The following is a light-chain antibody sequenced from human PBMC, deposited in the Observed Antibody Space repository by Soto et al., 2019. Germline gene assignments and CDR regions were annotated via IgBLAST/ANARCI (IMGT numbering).Light chain of an antibody. V-gene: IGLV2-14*01. Sequence: QSALAQPASVSGSFGQSITISCTGTSSDVGGYNYVSWYQQHPGKAPKLMIYEVSNRPSGVSNRFSGSKSGNTASLTISGLQAEDEADYYCSSYTSSSTLLYVFGTGTKVTVL. J-gene: IGLJ1*01. CDR3: SSYTSSSTLLYV. CDR2: EVS. CDR1: SSDVGGYNY.